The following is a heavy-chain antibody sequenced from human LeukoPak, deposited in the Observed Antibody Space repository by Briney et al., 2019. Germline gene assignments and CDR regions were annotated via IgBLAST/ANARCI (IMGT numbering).Heavy chain of an antibody. Sequence: GGXXRLSCAASGFTFSSYGMHWVRQAPGKGVEWVAFIRYDGSNKYYADSVKGGFTISRDNSKNTLYLQMNSLRAEDTAVYYYAKKYDSSGYYPGYFDYWGQGTLVTVSS. CDR3: AKKYDSSGYYPGYFDY. V-gene: IGHV3-30*02. J-gene: IGHJ4*02. CDR2: IRYDGSNK. CDR1: GFTFSSYG. D-gene: IGHD3-22*01.